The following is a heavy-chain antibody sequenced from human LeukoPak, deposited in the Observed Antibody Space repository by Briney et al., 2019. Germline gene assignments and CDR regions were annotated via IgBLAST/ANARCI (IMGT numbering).Heavy chain of an antibody. V-gene: IGHV1-18*04. CDR2: ISAYNGNT. D-gene: IGHD6-13*01. J-gene: IGHJ6*04. CDR1: GYTFTSYG. Sequence: ASVTVSCKASGYTFTSYGISWVRQAPGQGLEWMGWISAYNGNTNYAQKLQGRVTMTTDTSTSTAYMELRSLRSDDTAVYYCARDLWPGIAADYYYYYGMDVWGKGTTVTVSS. CDR3: ARDLWPGIAADYYYYYGMDV.